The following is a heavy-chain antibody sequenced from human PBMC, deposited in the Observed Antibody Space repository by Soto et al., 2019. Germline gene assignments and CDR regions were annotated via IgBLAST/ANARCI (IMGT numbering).Heavy chain of an antibody. D-gene: IGHD2-2*01. V-gene: IGHV4-30-4*01. Sequence: QVQLRESDPGLVKPSQTLSLTCTVSGGSINSGTYYWSWIRQPPGKGLEWIGYISYSGSTYYNPSLKSRVSISADTSKNQFSLKLSSVTATDTAVYFWVRHSTSSYWYFGLWGRGTLVTVSS. CDR1: GGSINSGTYY. CDR2: ISYSGST. CDR3: VRHSTSSYWYFGL. J-gene: IGHJ2*01.